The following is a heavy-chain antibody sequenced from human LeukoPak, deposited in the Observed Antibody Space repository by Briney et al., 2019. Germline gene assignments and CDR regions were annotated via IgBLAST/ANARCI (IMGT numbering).Heavy chain of an antibody. CDR2: ISSSSSTI. CDR3: ARDPLGMDV. Sequence: GGSLRLSCAASGFTFSSYSMNWVRQAPGKGLEWVSYISSSSSTIYYADSVKGRFTISRDNSKNTLYLQMNSLRAEDTAVYYCARDPLGMDVWGQGTTVTVSS. J-gene: IGHJ6*02. CDR1: GFTFSSYS. V-gene: IGHV3-48*01.